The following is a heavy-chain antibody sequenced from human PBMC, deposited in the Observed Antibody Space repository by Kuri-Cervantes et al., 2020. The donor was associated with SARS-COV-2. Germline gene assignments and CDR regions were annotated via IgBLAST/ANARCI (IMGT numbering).Heavy chain of an antibody. CDR2: IYYSGST. V-gene: IGHV4-39*01. J-gene: IGHJ6*03. D-gene: IGHD6-19*01. CDR1: GGSISSSSYY. Sequence: SETLSLTCTVSGGSISSSSYYWGWIRQPPGKGLEWIGSIYYSGSTYYNPSLKSRVTISVDTSKNQFSLKLSSVTAADTAVYYCAIHGDSGWYNYYYYMDVWGKGTTVTVSS. CDR3: AIHGDSGWYNYYYYMDV.